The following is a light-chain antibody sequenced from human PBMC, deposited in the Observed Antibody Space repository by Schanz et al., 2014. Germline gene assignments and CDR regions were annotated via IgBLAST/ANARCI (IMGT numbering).Light chain of an antibody. CDR1: QSISTY. CDR2: AAS. J-gene: IGKJ2*01. Sequence: DIQMAQSPSSLSASVGDRVTITCRASQSISTYLNWYQQKPGKAPKLLIYAASSLQSGIPSRFSGSGSGTEFTLTISRLQSDDCATYYCQEYYISPFTFGRGTKLEIK. V-gene: IGKV1-39*01. CDR3: QEYYISPFT.